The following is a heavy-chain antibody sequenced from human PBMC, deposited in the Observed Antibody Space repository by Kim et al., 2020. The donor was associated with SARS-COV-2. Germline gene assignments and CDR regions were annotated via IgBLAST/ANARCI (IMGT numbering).Heavy chain of an antibody. Sequence: GGSLRLSCAASGFTFSSFAMSWVRQAPGKGLEWVAVIGGSSGTTYYADSVKGRFTVSRDNFNNMLYLQMSGLRGEDTAVYFCVRNSGQGWLDYFERWGQRPLVTFSS. CDR3: VRNSGQGWLDYFER. CDR1: GFTFSSFA. CDR2: IGGSSGTT. V-gene: IGHV3-23*01. D-gene: IGHD3-22*01. J-gene: IGHJ4*02.